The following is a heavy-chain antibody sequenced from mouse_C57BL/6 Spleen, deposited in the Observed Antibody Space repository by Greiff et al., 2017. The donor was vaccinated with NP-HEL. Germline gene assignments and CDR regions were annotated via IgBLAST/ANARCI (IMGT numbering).Heavy chain of an antibody. CDR1: GFTFSDYY. CDR3: ARGSSYVRGDYFDY. CDR2: INYDGSST. D-gene: IGHD1-1*01. V-gene: IGHV5-16*01. J-gene: IGHJ2*01. Sequence: EVKLMESEGGLVQPGSSMKLSCTASGFTFSDYYMAWVRQVPEKGLEWVANINYDGSSTYYLDSLKSRFIISRDNAKNILYLQMSSLKSEDTDKYYSARGSSYVRGDYFDYWGQGTTLTVSS.